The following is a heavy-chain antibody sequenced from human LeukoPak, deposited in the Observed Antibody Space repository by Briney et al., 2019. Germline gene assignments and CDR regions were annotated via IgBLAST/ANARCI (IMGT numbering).Heavy chain of an antibody. Sequence: PGGSLRLSCAASGFTVSSNYMSWVRQAPGKGLEWVSYISSSSSTIYYADSVKGRFTISRDNAKNSLYLQMNSLRVEDTAVYYCARALAVAGTGYWGQGTLVTVSS. J-gene: IGHJ4*02. CDR3: ARALAVAGTGY. V-gene: IGHV3-48*04. D-gene: IGHD6-19*01. CDR2: ISSSSSTI. CDR1: GFTVSSNY.